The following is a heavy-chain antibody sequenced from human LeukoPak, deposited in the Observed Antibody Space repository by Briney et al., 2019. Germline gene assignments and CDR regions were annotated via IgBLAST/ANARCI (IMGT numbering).Heavy chain of an antibody. CDR3: ARDSGNWFDP. V-gene: IGHV3-30*04. Sequence: GGSLRPSCAASGFTFSSYAMHWVRQAPGKGLEWVAVISYDGSNKYYADSVKGRFTISRDNAKNSLYLQMNSLRAEDTAVYYCARDSGNWFDPWGQGTLVTVSS. CDR1: GFTFSSYA. J-gene: IGHJ5*02. CDR2: ISYDGSNK.